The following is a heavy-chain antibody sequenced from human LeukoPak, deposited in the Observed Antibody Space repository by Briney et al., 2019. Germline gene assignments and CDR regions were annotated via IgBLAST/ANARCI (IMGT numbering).Heavy chain of an antibody. CDR3: ARVGQHTDAVVVPSARSDLGMFDY. CDR1: GYSFTDYY. J-gene: IGHJ4*02. Sequence: GASVKVSCKTSGYSFTDYYIHWVRQAPGQGLEWMGWINPKSGGTKSAQKLQGRVTLTRDTSISTAHMELTSLRPDDTALYYCARVGQHTDAVVVPSARSDLGMFDYWGQGSLVTVSS. D-gene: IGHD2-2*01. V-gene: IGHV1-2*02. CDR2: INPKSGGT.